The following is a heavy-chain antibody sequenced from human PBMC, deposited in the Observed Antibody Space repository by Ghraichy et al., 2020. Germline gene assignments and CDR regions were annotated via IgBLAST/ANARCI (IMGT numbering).Heavy chain of an antibody. D-gene: IGHD3-22*01. CDR3: AKEQTSPYYYDSSGYYVGGY. CDR1: GFTFSSYA. V-gene: IGHV3-23*01. CDR2: ISGSGGST. Sequence: GGSLRLSCAASGFTFSSYAMSWVRQAPGKGLEWVSAISGSGGSTYYADSVKGRFTISRDNSKNTLYLQMNSLRAEDTAVYYCAKEQTSPYYYDSSGYYVGGYWGQGTLVTVSS. J-gene: IGHJ4*02.